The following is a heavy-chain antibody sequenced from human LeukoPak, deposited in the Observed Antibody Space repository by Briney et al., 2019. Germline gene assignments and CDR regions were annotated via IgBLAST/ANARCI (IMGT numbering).Heavy chain of an antibody. CDR1: GFTFSSYG. V-gene: IGHV3-30*02. J-gene: IGHJ6*02. D-gene: IGHD2-15*01. CDR2: IRYDGSNK. CDR3: ARMVYGQATTNRRYCSGGSCYAGQNYYYYGMDV. Sequence: GGSLRLSCAASGFTFSSYGMHWVRQAPGKGLEWVAFIRYDGSNKFYADSVKARFTISRDNSENTVHLQMNSLRAEDTAVYYCARMVYGQATTNRRYCSGGSCYAGQNYYYYGMDVWGQGTTVTVSS.